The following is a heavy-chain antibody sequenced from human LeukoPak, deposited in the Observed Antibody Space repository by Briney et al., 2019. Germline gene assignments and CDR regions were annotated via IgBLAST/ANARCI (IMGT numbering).Heavy chain of an antibody. CDR2: IYYSGNT. Sequence: PSETLSLTCTVSGGSIISSSYYWGWIRQPPGKGLEWIGSIYYSGNTYYNPSLKSRVTISVDTSKNQFSLKLSSVTAADTAVYYCARAQGLGGTTYYYYYGMDVWGQGTTVTVSS. CDR3: ARAQGLGGTTYYYYYGMDV. V-gene: IGHV4-39*07. CDR1: GGSIISSSYY. J-gene: IGHJ6*02. D-gene: IGHD1-1*01.